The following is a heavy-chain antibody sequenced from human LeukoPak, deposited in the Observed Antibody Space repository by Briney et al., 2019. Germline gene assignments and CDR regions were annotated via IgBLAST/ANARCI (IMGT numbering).Heavy chain of an antibody. D-gene: IGHD6-19*01. Sequence: GGSLRLSCAASGFTFSTYGMHWVRQAPGKGLKWVSSIGSSGTYGYYADSVKGRFTISRDNAENSLFPQMNSLRAEDTAVYYCARQTQSSGLEYWGQGTLVTVSS. J-gene: IGHJ4*02. V-gene: IGHV3-21*01. CDR1: GFTFSTYG. CDR3: ARQTQSSGLEY. CDR2: IGSSGTYG.